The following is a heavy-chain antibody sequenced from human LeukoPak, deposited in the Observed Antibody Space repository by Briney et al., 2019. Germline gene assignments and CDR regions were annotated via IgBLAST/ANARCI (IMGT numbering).Heavy chain of an antibody. J-gene: IGHJ4*02. CDR3: AAQPGYSYGSPFDY. CDR1: GGSISSYH. CDR2: IYYSGST. D-gene: IGHD5-18*01. Sequence: SETLSLTCTVSGGSISSYHWSWLRQPPGKGLEWIGYIYYSGSTNYNPSLKSRVTISVDTSKNQFSLKLSSVTAADTAVYYCAAQPGYSYGSPFDYWGQGTLVTVSS. V-gene: IGHV4-59*01.